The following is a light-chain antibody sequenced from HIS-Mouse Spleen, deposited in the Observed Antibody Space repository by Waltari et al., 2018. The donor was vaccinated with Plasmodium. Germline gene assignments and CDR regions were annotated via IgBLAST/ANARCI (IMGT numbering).Light chain of an antibody. V-gene: IGLV3-10*01. J-gene: IGLJ3*02. CDR2: EDS. CDR1: ALPNNY. CDR3: YSTDSSGNHRV. Sequence: SYELTQPPSVSVSPGQTDRIPCPGTALPNNYAYWYQQKSGPAPVLVIYEDSKPPSGIPERFSGSSSGTMATLTISGAQVEDEADYYCYSTDSSGNHRVFGGGTKLTVL.